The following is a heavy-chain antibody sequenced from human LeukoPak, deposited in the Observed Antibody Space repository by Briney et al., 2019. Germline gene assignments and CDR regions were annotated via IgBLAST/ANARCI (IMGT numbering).Heavy chain of an antibody. CDR2: INHSGST. J-gene: IGHJ4*02. Sequence: PSETLSLTCAVHGGSFSGYYWSWIRQPPGKGLEWIGGINHSGSTNYNPSLKSRVTISVDTSKNQFSLNLSSVIAADTAVYYCTYSGSNYPDYWGQGTLVTVSS. V-gene: IGHV4-34*01. CDR3: TYSGSNYPDY. CDR1: GGSFSGYY. D-gene: IGHD1-26*01.